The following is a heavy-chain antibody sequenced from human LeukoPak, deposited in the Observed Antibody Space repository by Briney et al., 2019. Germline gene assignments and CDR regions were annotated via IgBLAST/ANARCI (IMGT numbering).Heavy chain of an antibody. V-gene: IGHV3-30*04. J-gene: IGHJ3*02. CDR2: ISYDGSNT. CDR3: ARGYCGGDCYSSAFDI. Sequence: GGSLRLSCAASRFTFSSYAMLWVRQLPGKGLEWVAIISYDGSNTYYADSVKGRFTISRDNSKNTLYLQMNSLRAEDTAVYYCARGYCGGDCYSSAFDIWGQGTMVTVSS. CDR1: RFTFSSYA. D-gene: IGHD2-21*02.